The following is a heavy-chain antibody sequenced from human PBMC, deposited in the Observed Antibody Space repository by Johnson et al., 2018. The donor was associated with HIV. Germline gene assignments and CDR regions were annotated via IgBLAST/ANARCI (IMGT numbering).Heavy chain of an antibody. V-gene: IGHV3-30*02. Sequence: VQLVESGGGVVQPGGSLRLSCAASGFTFSSHGMHWVRQAPGKGLAWVAFIRYDGSNKYFADSVKGRFTISRDNSKNTLYLQMKSLRGEDTAVYSCARGRSSSSTAAFDIWGQGTMVTVSS. D-gene: IGHD6-6*01. J-gene: IGHJ3*02. CDR3: ARGRSSSSTAAFDI. CDR1: GFTFSSHG. CDR2: IRYDGSNK.